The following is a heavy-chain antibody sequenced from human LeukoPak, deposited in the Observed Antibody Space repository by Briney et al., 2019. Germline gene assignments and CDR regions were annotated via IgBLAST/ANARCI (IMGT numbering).Heavy chain of an antibody. D-gene: IGHD2-21*01. CDR3: ARVPLHDRNDCYYPH. Sequence: ASVKVSCKASGYTFTSYAMHWVRQAPGQRLEWMGWINAGNGNTKYSQKFQGRVTITRDTSASTAYMELSSLRSEDTAVYYCARVPLHDRNDCYYPHWGQGTVVTVSS. CDR1: GYTFTSYA. CDR2: INAGNGNT. J-gene: IGHJ1*01. V-gene: IGHV1-3*01.